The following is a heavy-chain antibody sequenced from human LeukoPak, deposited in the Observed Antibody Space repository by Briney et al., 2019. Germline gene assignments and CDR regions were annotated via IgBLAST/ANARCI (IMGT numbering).Heavy chain of an antibody. CDR2: ISAYNGNT. CDR1: GYTFTSYG. D-gene: IGHD6-25*01. CDR3: ARLSSAGDDYFYGMDV. V-gene: IGHV1-18*01. Sequence: ASVKVSCKASGYTFTSYGISWVRQAPGQGLEWMGWISAYNGNTNYAQKFQGWVTMTRDTSISTAYMELSRLRSDDTAVYYCARLSSAGDDYFYGMDVWGQGTTVTVSS. J-gene: IGHJ6*02.